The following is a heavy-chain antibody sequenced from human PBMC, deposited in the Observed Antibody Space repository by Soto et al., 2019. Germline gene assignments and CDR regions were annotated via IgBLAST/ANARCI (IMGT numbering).Heavy chain of an antibody. CDR1: GYTFTSYA. D-gene: IGHD2-2*01. CDR3: ARGKIVVPAEVLFDY. J-gene: IGHJ4*02. Sequence: GASVKVSCKASGYTFTSYAMHWVRQAPGQRLEWMGWINAGNGNTKYSQKFQGRVTITRDTSASTAYMELSSLRSEDTAVYYCARGKIVVPAEVLFDYWGQGTLVTVSS. V-gene: IGHV1-3*01. CDR2: INAGNGNT.